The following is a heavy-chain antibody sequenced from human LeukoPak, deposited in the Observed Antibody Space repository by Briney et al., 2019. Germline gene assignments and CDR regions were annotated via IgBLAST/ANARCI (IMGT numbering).Heavy chain of an antibody. CDR1: GFTFSSYS. CDR3: ASQIVVPAADDAFDI. CDR2: ISSSSSYI. D-gene: IGHD2-2*01. Sequence: GGSLRLSYAASGFTFSSYSMNWVRQAPGKGLEWVSSISSSSSYIYYADSVKGRFTISRDNAKNSLYLQMNSLRAEDTAVYYCASQIVVPAADDAFDIWGQGTMVTVSS. J-gene: IGHJ3*02. V-gene: IGHV3-21*01.